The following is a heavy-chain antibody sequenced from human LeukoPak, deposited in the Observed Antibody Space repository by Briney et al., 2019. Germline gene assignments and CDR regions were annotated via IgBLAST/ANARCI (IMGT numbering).Heavy chain of an antibody. CDR1: GYTFTSYY. Sequence: ASVKVSCKASGYTFTSYYMHWVRQAPGQGLEWMGIINPSGGSTSYAQKLQGRVTMTRDTSTSTVYMELSSLRSEDTAVYYCARRCSGGSCYPYYYYGMDVWGQGTTVTVSS. CDR2: INPSGGST. J-gene: IGHJ6*02. D-gene: IGHD2-15*01. CDR3: ARRCSGGSCYPYYYYGMDV. V-gene: IGHV1-46*04.